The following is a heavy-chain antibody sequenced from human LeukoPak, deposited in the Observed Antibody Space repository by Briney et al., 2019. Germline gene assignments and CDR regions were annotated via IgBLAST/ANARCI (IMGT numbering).Heavy chain of an antibody. D-gene: IGHD2-15*01. CDR2: IYYSGST. V-gene: IGHV4-59*01. CDR1: GGSLSSYY. Sequence: PSETLSLTCTVSGGSLSSYYWNWIRQPPGKGLEWIGYIYYSGSTNYNPSLKSRVTISIDTSKNQFSLNLSSVTAADTAVYYCARQGLDYYYGMDVWGQGTTVTVSS. CDR3: ARQGLDYYYGMDV. J-gene: IGHJ6*02.